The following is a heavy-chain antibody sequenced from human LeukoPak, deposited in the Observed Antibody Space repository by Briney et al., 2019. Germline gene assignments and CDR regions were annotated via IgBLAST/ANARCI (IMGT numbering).Heavy chain of an antibody. CDR3: ARAFMVRGVIIPYFDY. V-gene: IGHV4-59*01. CDR2: INYSGST. J-gene: IGHJ4*02. D-gene: IGHD3-10*01. Sequence: SETLSLTCTVSGGTISSYYWSWIRQPAGKGLEWIGYINYSGSTNYNPSLKSRVTISVDTSKNQFSLKLSSVTAADTAVYYCARAFMVRGVIIPYFDYWGQGTLVTVSS. CDR1: GGTISSYY.